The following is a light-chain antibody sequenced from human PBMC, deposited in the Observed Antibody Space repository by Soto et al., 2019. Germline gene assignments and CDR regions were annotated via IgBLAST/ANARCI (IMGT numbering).Light chain of an antibody. J-gene: IGKJ4*01. CDR2: DAS. V-gene: IGKV3-11*01. CDR3: QQRSTWPLLT. CDR1: QTVSRY. Sequence: VLIQSPATLSLSPGERATLSCRASQTVSRYLSWFQQKPGQPPRLLIYDASTRTTAITARFSGSGSGTEYTLTISSLEHEDFAVYYCQQRSTWPLLTFGGGTKVEI.